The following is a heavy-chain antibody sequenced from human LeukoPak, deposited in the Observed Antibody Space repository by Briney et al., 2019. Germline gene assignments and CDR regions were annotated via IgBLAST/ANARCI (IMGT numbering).Heavy chain of an antibody. V-gene: IGHV1-2*02. CDR2: INPNSGGT. CDR1: GYTFTGYY. CDR3: ASQIWSGYYFDY. J-gene: IGHJ4*02. D-gene: IGHD3-3*01. Sequence: GASVKVSFKASGYTFTGYYMHWVRQAPGHGLEWMGWINPNSGGTNYAQKFQGRVTMTRDTSISTAYMELSRLRSDDTAVYYCASQIWSGYYFDYWGQGTLVTVSS.